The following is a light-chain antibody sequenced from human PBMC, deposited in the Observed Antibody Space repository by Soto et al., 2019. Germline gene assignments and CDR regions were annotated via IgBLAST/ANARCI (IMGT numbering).Light chain of an antibody. Sequence: DVVMTQSPLSLPVTLGQSASISCRSSQSLVDSAGNTYLNWFQQRLGQSPGHLIYKVSNRDSGVPDRFNGSGSGTDFTLKISRVEAEDVGVYYCMQGTHWPYTFGQGTKLEIK. CDR3: MQGTHWPYT. J-gene: IGKJ2*01. CDR2: KVS. CDR1: QSLVDSAGNTY. V-gene: IGKV2-30*01.